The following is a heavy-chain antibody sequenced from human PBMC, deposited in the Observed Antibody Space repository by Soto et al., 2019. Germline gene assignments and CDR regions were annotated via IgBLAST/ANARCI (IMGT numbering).Heavy chain of an antibody. CDR3: AGQGYGPQRGLVDA. V-gene: IGHV4-59*08. CDR1: GGSIINYY. Sequence: QVQLQQSGPGLVKPSETLSLTCTVSGGSIINYYCSWFRQSPGKGLEWIGYINHDGYSAYNLSLKRRLTMSADTSKTQCSLMLDSVTATDTAVYYCAGQGYGPQRGLVDAWGQGTTVIVSS. J-gene: IGHJ6*02. CDR2: INHDGYS. D-gene: IGHD1-1*01.